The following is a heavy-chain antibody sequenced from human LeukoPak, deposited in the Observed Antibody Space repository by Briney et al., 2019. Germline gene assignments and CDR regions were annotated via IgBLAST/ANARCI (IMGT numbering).Heavy chain of an antibody. CDR2: ISSSSSYI. Sequence: GGSLRLSCAASGFTFSSYSMNWVRQAPGKGLEWVSSISSSSSYIYYADSVKGRFTISRDNAKNSLYLQMNSLRAEDTAVYYCAREGRRDGYNYVWFDPRGQGTLVTVSS. J-gene: IGHJ5*02. D-gene: IGHD5-24*01. CDR3: AREGRRDGYNYVWFDP. V-gene: IGHV3-21*01. CDR1: GFTFSSYS.